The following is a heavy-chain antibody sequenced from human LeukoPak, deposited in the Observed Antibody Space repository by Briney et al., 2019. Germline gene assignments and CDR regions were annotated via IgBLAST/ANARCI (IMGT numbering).Heavy chain of an antibody. CDR2: IYYSGST. J-gene: IGHJ4*02. CDR1: GGSISSNSYY. V-gene: IGHV4-39*01. D-gene: IGHD2-2*01. Sequence: SETLSLTCTVSGGSISSNSYYWGWIRQPPGKGLEWIGSIYYSGSTHYNPSLKTRVTISLDTSKNQFSLKLSSVTAADTAVYYCATQLGYCSSTTCQDFDYWGQGTLVTVSS. CDR3: ATQLGYCSSTTCQDFDY.